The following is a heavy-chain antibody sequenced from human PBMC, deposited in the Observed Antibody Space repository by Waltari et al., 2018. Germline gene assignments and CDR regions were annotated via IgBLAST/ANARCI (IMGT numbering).Heavy chain of an antibody. D-gene: IGHD2-2*02. CDR1: GFPFSSSA. V-gene: IGHV3-23*01. CDR2: ISGSGGTT. CDR3: AKSCSTSCYTCQLCY. Sequence: EVQLLEAGGGLVQPGGSLRLLCAASGFPFSSSAIRWARQGPGKGLEWVSAISGSGGTTYYADSVKGRFTISRDNSKNTLYLQMNSLRAEDTAVYYCAKSCSTSCYTCQLCYWGQGTLVTVSS. J-gene: IGHJ4*02.